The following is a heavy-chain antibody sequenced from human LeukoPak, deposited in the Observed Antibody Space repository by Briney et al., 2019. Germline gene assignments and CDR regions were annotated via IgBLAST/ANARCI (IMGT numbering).Heavy chain of an antibody. CDR2: INHSEST. Sequence: PSETLSLTCSVYGGSFSGYYWSWIRQPPGKGLEWIGEINHSESTNYNPSLKSRVTISVDTSKNQFSLKLSSVTAADTAVYYCARARRGGYCSSTSCYAFDIWGQGTMVTVSS. J-gene: IGHJ3*02. CDR3: ARARRGGYCSSTSCYAFDI. D-gene: IGHD2-2*01. V-gene: IGHV4-34*01. CDR1: GGSFSGYY.